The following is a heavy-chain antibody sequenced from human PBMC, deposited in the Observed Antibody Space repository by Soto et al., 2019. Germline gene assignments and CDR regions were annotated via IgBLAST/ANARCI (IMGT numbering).Heavy chain of an antibody. V-gene: IGHV4-59*01. CDR1: GGTISRYY. CDR2: MYNTGST. Sequence: QVQLQESGPGLVKPSETLSLTCTVSGGTISRYYWSWIRQLPGKGLEWIGYMYNTGSTVYNPSFIHQVTISVDTSKHQFSLKLNSVTAADTAVYYCARDLWGYCGTDCYPLDVWGQGTTVTVSS. D-gene: IGHD2-21*02. J-gene: IGHJ6*02. CDR3: ARDLWGYCGTDCYPLDV.